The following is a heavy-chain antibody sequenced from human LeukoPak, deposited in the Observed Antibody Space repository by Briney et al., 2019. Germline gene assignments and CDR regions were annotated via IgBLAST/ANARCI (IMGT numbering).Heavy chain of an antibody. CDR1: GYSISSGYY. V-gene: IGHV4-34*01. CDR2: INHSGST. CDR3: ARAPFDY. J-gene: IGHJ4*02. Sequence: SETLSLTCAVSGYSISSGYYWSWIRQPPGKGLEWIGEINHSGSTNYNPSLKSRVTISVDTSKNQFSLKLSSVTAADTAVYYCARAPFDYWGQGTLVTVSS.